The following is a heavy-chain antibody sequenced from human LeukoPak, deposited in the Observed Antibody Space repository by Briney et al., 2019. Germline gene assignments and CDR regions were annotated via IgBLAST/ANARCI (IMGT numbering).Heavy chain of an antibody. V-gene: IGHV1-46*01. Sequence: ASVKVSCKASGYTFTSYYMHWVRQAPGQGLEWMGIINPSGGSTSYAQKFQGRVTMTRDTSTSTVYMELSSLRSEDTAVYYCASSLLWFGELYYWGQGTLVTVSS. CDR1: GYTFTSYY. CDR3: ASSLLWFGELYY. J-gene: IGHJ4*02. CDR2: INPSGGST. D-gene: IGHD3-10*01.